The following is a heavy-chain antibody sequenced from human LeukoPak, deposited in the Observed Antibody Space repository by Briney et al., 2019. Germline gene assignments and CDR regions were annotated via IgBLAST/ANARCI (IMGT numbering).Heavy chain of an antibody. CDR3: ATEIGYYDSSLHY. V-gene: IGHV1-69*05. Sequence: SVKVSCKASGGTFSSYAISWVRQAPGQGLEWMGRIIPIFGTANFAQKFQGRVTITTDESTSTAYMELSSPRSEDTAVYYCATEIGYYDSSLHYWGQGTLVTVSS. CDR1: GGTFSSYA. J-gene: IGHJ4*02. D-gene: IGHD3-22*01. CDR2: IIPIFGTA.